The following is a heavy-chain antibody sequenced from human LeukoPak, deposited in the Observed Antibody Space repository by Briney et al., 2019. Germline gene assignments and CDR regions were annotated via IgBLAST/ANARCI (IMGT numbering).Heavy chain of an antibody. Sequence: ASVKVSCKASGYTLTELSMHWVRQAPGKGLEWMGGFDPEDGETIYAQKFQGRVTMTEDTSTDTAYMELSSLRSEDTAAYYCATAGIAAAGTSLWSWWGQGTLVTVSS. J-gene: IGHJ4*02. V-gene: IGHV1-24*01. CDR3: ATAGIAAAGTSLWSW. D-gene: IGHD6-13*01. CDR2: FDPEDGET. CDR1: GYTLTELS.